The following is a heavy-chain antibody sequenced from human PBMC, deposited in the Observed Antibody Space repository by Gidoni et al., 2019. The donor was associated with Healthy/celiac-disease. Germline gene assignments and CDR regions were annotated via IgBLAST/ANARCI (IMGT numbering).Heavy chain of an antibody. Sequence: QVQLQDSGPGLVKPSPTLSLTCTVSGCSISSGAYYWSCLRPHPGKGLEWIGYIYYRGSTYYNPSRKSRVTIAVDKYKNQLSLKLSSVKAAETAGYYWARDISRTSCREINYGDSTGYWYFDLWGRGTLVTVSS. CDR1: GCSISSGAYY. CDR2: IYYRGST. D-gene: IGHD2-2*01. CDR3: ARDISRTSCREINYGDSTGYWYFDL. V-gene: IGHV4-31*03. J-gene: IGHJ2*01.